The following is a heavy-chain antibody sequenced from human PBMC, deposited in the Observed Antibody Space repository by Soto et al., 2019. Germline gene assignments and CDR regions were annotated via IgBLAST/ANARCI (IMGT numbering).Heavy chain of an antibody. CDR2: VSASGLNT. J-gene: IGHJ4*02. V-gene: IGHV3-23*01. D-gene: IGHD5-18*01. Sequence: EVQLLESGGKLVQPGGSLTLSCAASGFTFSTYAMAWVRQAPGKGLEWVSGVSASGLNTDYADPVKGRFYISRDNSKITVSLYLISLRAEDTALYYSASDLPRRTSGYVFGYWGQGTPVTVPP. CDR3: ASDLPRRTSGYVFGY. CDR1: GFTFSTYA.